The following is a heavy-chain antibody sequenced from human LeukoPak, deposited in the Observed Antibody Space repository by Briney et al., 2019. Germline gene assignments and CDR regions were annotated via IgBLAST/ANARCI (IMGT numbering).Heavy chain of an antibody. CDR2: ISAYNGNT. CDR3: ARGSYLDY. V-gene: IGHV1-18*01. J-gene: IGHJ4*02. Sequence: GLEWMGRISAYNGNTNYAQKLQDRVTMTTDTSTSTAYMELRSLRSDDTAVYYCARGSYLDYWGQGTLVTVSS.